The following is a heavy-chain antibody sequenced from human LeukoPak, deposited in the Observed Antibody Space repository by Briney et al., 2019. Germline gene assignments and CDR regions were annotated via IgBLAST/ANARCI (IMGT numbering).Heavy chain of an antibody. V-gene: IGHV3-64*01. Sequence: QAGGSLRLSCAASGFTFSSYAMHWVRQAPGKGLEHVSAISSNGGSTYYANSVKGRFTISRDNSKNTLYLQMGSLRAEDMAVYYCAVFSSWSTPTFDYWGQGTLVTVSS. J-gene: IGHJ4*02. CDR2: ISSNGGST. CDR3: AVFSSWSTPTFDY. D-gene: IGHD6-13*01. CDR1: GFTFSSYA.